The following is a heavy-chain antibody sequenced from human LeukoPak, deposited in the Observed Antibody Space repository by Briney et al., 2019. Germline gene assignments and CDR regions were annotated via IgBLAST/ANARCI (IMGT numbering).Heavy chain of an antibody. Sequence: GGSLRLSCAASGFTFSSYEMNWVRQAPGKGLEWVSYISSSGSTIYYADSVKGRFTISRDNAKNSLYLQMNSLRAEDTAVYYCATNYDFWSGYSGGDGSWGQGTLVTVSS. V-gene: IGHV3-48*03. D-gene: IGHD3-3*01. CDR2: ISSSGSTI. J-gene: IGHJ4*02. CDR3: ATNYDFWSGYSGGDGS. CDR1: GFTFSSYE.